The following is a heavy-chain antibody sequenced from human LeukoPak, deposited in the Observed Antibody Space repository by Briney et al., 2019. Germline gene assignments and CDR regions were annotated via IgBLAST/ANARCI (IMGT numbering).Heavy chain of an antibody. J-gene: IGHJ3*02. V-gene: IGHV4-34*01. D-gene: IGHD6-13*01. Sequence: SETLSLTCAVYGGSFSGYYWSWIRQPPGKGLEWIGEINHSGSTNYNPSLKSRVTISVDTSKNQFSLKLSSVTAADTAVYYCARVFPYSSSWTTSAYAFDIWGQGTMVTVSS. CDR1: GGSFSGYY. CDR2: INHSGST. CDR3: ARVFPYSSSWTTSAYAFDI.